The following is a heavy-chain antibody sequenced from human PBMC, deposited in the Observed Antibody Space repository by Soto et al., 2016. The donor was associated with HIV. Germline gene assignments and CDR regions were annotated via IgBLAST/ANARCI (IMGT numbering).Heavy chain of an antibody. CDR2: ISSSSAHT. V-gene: IGHV3-11*05. CDR3: ARDSRADAFDI. CDR1: GFSFSDYY. Sequence: QVQLVESGEAWSSLEGPVRLSCAASGFSFSDYYMSWIRQAPGKGLEWVSYISSSSAHTNYADSVKGRFTISKDNAKNSLYLQMNSLRVDDTAVYYCARDSRADAFDIWGQGTMVAVSS. J-gene: IGHJ3*02.